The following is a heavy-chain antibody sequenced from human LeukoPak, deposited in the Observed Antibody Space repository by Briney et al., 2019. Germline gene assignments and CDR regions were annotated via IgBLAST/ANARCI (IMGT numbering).Heavy chain of an antibody. CDR1: GFTFSSYE. V-gene: IGHV3-48*03. D-gene: IGHD4-17*01. CDR3: ARGTVTTPYNWFDP. CDR2: ISSSGSTI. Sequence: GGSLRLSCAASGFTFSSYEMNWVRQAPGKGLEWVSYISSSGSTIYYADSVKGRFTISRDNAKNSLYLQMNSLRAEDTAVYYCARGTVTTPYNWFDPWGQGTLVTVSS. J-gene: IGHJ5*02.